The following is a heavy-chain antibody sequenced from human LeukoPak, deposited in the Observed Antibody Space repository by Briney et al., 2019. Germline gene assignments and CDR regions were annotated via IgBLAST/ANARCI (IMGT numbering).Heavy chain of an antibody. D-gene: IGHD3-9*01. J-gene: IGHJ4*02. CDR3: ARGGVLRYFGGLYGFDY. CDR2: IIPIFGTA. CDR1: GGTFSSYA. V-gene: IGHV1-69*06. Sequence: GASVKVSCKASGGTFSSYAISWVRQAPGQGLEWMGGIIPIFGTANYAQKFQGRVTITADKSTSTAYMELSSLRSEDTAVYYCARGGVLRYFGGLYGFDYWGQGTLVTVSS.